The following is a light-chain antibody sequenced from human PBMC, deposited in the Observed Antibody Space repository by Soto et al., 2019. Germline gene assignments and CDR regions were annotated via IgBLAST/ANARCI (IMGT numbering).Light chain of an antibody. CDR3: CSYAGNSGV. CDR1: SSDVGSYKF. CDR2: EVS. V-gene: IGLV2-23*02. Sequence: QSVLTQPASVSGSPGQSIIISCTGTSSDVGSYKFVSWYQQHPGKAPKLMIYEVSKRPSGVSNRFSGSKSGNTASLTISGLPPEDEADYYCCSYAGNSGVFGGGTKLTVL. J-gene: IGLJ3*02.